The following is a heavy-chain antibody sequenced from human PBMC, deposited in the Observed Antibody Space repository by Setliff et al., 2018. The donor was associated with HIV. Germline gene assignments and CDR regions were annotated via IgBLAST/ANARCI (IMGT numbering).Heavy chain of an antibody. CDR3: ARPQRDTAMAYFDY. V-gene: IGHV1-69*13. Sequence: ASVKVSCKASGGTFSSYPISWVRQAPGQGLEWMGGIIPIFGTTHYAQKFQGRVTVTADESTSTAYMQLSSLRSDDTAVYYCARPQRDTAMAYFDYWGQGTLVTVSS. CDR2: IIPIFGTT. CDR1: GGTFSSYP. D-gene: IGHD5-18*01. J-gene: IGHJ4*02.